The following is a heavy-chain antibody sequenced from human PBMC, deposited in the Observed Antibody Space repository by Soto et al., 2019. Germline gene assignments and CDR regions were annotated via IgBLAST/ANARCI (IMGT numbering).Heavy chain of an antibody. CDR3: AGASDFWSGSYLDY. CDR2: IGTAGDT. Sequence: GGSLRLSCAASGFTFSSYDMHWVRQATGKGLEWVSAIGTAGDTYYPGSVKGRFTISRENAKNSLYLQMNSLRAGDTAVYYCAGASDFWSGSYLDYWGQGTLVTVSS. V-gene: IGHV3-13*01. D-gene: IGHD3-3*01. CDR1: GFTFSSYD. J-gene: IGHJ4*02.